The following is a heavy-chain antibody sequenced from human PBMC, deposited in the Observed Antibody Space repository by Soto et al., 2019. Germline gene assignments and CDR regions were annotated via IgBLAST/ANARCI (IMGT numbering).Heavy chain of an antibody. Sequence: GGSLRLSCAASGFTFSSYAMSWVRQAPGKGLEWVSAISGSGGSTYYADSVKGRFTISRDNSKNTLYLQMNSLRAEDTAVYYCAKDGWNPIPAPYYYYGMDVWGQGTTVTVSS. J-gene: IGHJ6*02. V-gene: IGHV3-23*01. CDR2: ISGSGGST. CDR1: GFTFSSYA. D-gene: IGHD1-1*01. CDR3: AKDGWNPIPAPYYYYGMDV.